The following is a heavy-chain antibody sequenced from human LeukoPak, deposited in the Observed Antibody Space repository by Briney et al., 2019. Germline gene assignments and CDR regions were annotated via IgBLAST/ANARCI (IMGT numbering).Heavy chain of an antibody. J-gene: IGHJ4*02. V-gene: IGHV3-9*01. D-gene: IGHD3-22*01. CDR1: GFTFDDYA. CDR3: AKDYYASSGYLFDY. CDR2: ISWNSGSI. Sequence: PGRSLRLSCAASGFTFDDYAMHWVRQAPGKGLEWVSGISWNSGSIGYADSVKGRFTISRDNAKNSLYLQMNSLRAEDTALYYCAKDYYASSGYLFDYWGQGTLVTVSS.